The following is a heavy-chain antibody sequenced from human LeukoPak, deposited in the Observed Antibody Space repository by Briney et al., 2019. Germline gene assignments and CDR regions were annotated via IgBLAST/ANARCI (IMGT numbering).Heavy chain of an antibody. J-gene: IGHJ1*01. Sequence: PSETLSLTCTVSGGSISSSSYYWGWIRQPPGKGLEWIGSIYYSGSTYYNPSLKSRVTISVDTSKNQFSLKLSSVTAADTAAYYCARDIGDGYNLKYFQHWGQGTLVTVSS. CDR2: IYYSGST. CDR1: GGSISSSSYY. CDR3: ARDIGDGYNLKYFQH. D-gene: IGHD5-24*01. V-gene: IGHV4-39*07.